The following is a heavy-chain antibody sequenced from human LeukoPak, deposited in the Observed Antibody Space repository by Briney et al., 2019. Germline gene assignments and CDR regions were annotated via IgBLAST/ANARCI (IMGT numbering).Heavy chain of an antibody. CDR2: IKPDGSVG. D-gene: IGHD3-10*01. J-gene: IGHJ6*02. V-gene: IGHV3-7*03. Sequence: GGSLRLSCAASGFTFSSYWMTWVRQAPGKGLEWVANIKPDGSVGYYVDSVRGRFIISRDNAKNSLYLQMNSLRAEDTALYYCAKDLQYYYGSGSHSYYYYYYGMDVWGQGTTVTVSS. CDR3: AKDLQYYYGSGSHSYYYYYYGMDV. CDR1: GFTFSSYW.